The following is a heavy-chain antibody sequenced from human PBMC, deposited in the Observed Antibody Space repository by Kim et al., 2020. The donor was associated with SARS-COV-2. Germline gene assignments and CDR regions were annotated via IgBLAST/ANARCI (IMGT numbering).Heavy chain of an antibody. CDR3: ARGGPVYYYGSGSLPT. Sequence: SETLSLTCAVYGGSFSGYYWSWIRQPPGKGLEWIGEINHSGSTNYNPSLKSRVTISIDTSKNQFSLKLNSVTAADTAVYYCARGGPVYYYGSGSLPTWG. CDR2: INHSGST. CDR1: GGSFSGYY. V-gene: IGHV4-34*01. J-gene: IGHJ1*01. D-gene: IGHD3-10*01.